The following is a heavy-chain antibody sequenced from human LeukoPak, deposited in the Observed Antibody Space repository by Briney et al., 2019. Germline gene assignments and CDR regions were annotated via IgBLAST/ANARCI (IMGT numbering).Heavy chain of an antibody. V-gene: IGHV5-51*01. Sequence: GESLKISCKGSGYNFVNNWIGWVRQMPGKGLEWMAIIYPADSNTKYSPSFQGQVTISADQSINTAFLQWSSLKASDTAMYYCVRSPACSSGTCYPNWFDPWGQGTLVTVSS. J-gene: IGHJ5*02. CDR1: GYNFVNNW. CDR2: IYPADSNT. CDR3: VRSPACSSGTCYPNWFDP. D-gene: IGHD2-15*01.